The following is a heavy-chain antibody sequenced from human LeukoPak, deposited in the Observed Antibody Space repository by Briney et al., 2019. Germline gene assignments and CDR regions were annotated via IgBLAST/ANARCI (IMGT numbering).Heavy chain of an antibody. CDR3: SRVPRTTMVRGVFDY. V-gene: IGHV3-48*03. CDR2: TSSSGSPI. CDR1: GLTLRSYQ. Sequence: SQRLSCTPTGLTLRSYQMNSARHAPGQGLEWVSYTSSSGSPIYYADSVKGRFPISRDTAKNSLYLQLNSLSAEDTAVYYCSRVPRTTMVRGVFDYRGPGTLVTASS. D-gene: IGHD3-10*01. J-gene: IGHJ4*02.